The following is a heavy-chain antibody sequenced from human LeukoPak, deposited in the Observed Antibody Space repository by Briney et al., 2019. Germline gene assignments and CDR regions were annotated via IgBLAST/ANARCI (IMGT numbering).Heavy chain of an antibody. J-gene: IGHJ5*02. CDR1: GYTFSGYY. CDR2: ISAYNGNT. D-gene: IGHD3-10*01. Sequence: ASVKVSCKASGYTFSGYYIHWVRQAPGQGLEWMGWISAYNGNTNYAQKLQGRVTMTTDTSTSTAYMELRSLRSDDTAVYYCARDMGTGSQYYYGSGILNWFDPWGQGTLVTVSS. CDR3: ARDMGTGSQYYYGSGILNWFDP. V-gene: IGHV1-18*04.